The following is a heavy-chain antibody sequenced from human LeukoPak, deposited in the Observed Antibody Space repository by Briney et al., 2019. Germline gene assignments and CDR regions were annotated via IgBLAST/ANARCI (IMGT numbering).Heavy chain of an antibody. V-gene: IGHV3-30*18. CDR1: GFTFSSYG. Sequence: GGSLRLSCAASGFTFSSYGMHWVRQAPGKGLEWLAVISYDGSNKYYADSVKGRCTISRDNSKNTLYLQMNSLRAEDTAVYYCAKDTSSRADYWGQGTLVTVSS. CDR2: ISYDGSNK. CDR3: AKDTSSRADY. J-gene: IGHJ4*02. D-gene: IGHD3-16*01.